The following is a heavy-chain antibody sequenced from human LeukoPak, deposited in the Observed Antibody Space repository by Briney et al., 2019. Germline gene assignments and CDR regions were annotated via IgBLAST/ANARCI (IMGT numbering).Heavy chain of an antibody. CDR2: ISYDGSNK. CDR3: AKENCSSTSCYLDGYSSSWVY. V-gene: IGHV3-30*18. J-gene: IGHJ4*02. Sequence: GGSLRLSCAASGFTFSSYGMHWVRQVPGKGLEWVAVISYDGSNKYYADSVKGRFTISRDNSKNTLYLQMNSLRAEDTAVYYCAKENCSSTSCYLDGYSSSWVYWGQGTLVTVSS. D-gene: IGHD2-2*01. CDR1: GFTFSSYG.